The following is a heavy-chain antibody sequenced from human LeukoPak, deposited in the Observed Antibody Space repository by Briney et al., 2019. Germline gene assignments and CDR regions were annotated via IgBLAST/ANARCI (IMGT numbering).Heavy chain of an antibody. CDR1: GGSFSGYY. D-gene: IGHD3-22*01. CDR3: ARLEEGSGYYYGLDY. V-gene: IGHV4-34*01. Sequence: SETLSLTCAVYGGSFSGYYWSWIRQPPGKGLAWIGEINHSGSTNYNPSLKSRVTISVDTSKNQFSLKLSSVTAADTAVYYCARLEEGSGYYYGLDYWGQGTLVTVSS. J-gene: IGHJ4*02. CDR2: INHSGST.